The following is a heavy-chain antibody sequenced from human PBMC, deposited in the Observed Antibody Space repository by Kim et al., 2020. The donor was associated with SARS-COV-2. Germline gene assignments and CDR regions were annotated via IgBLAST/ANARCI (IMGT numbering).Heavy chain of an antibody. J-gene: IGHJ4*02. Sequence: DSVKGRFTISRDNSKNTLYLQMNSLRAEDTAVYYCARGWGITMVRGAPRYWGQGTLVTVSS. V-gene: IGHV3-30*01. D-gene: IGHD3-10*01. CDR3: ARGWGITMVRGAPRY.